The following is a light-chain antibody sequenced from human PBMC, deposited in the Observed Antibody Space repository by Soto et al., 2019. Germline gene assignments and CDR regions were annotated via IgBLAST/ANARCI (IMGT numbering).Light chain of an antibody. Sequence: QSVVTQTPSASGTPGQTVTISCSGSSSNLGGNTVNWYQQVPGTAPKLLIYSNDQRPSGVPDRFSGSKSGTSASLAIGGLQSEDEADYFCASWDDSLNGPVFGGGTKVTVL. V-gene: IGLV1-44*01. CDR3: ASWDDSLNGPV. CDR1: SSNLGGNT. CDR2: SND. J-gene: IGLJ3*02.